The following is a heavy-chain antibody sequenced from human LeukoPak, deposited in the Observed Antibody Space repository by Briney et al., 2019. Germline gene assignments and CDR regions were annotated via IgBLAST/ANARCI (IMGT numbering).Heavy chain of an antibody. CDR3: ASTLRFLPYRRFDY. CDR2: IYQSGSGSS. V-gene: IGHV4-39*01. D-gene: IGHD3-3*01. CDR1: GGSIISSNYY. Sequence: SETLSLTCSVSGGSIISSNYYWGWIRQPPGKGLEWIGSIYQSGSGSSYYNPSLKSRVTISGDTSKNQFFLRLSSVTAADTAVYYCASTLRFLPYRRFDYWGQGTLVAVPS. J-gene: IGHJ4*02.